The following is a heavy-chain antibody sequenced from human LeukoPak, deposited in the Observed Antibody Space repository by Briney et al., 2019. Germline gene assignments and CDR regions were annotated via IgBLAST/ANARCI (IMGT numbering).Heavy chain of an antibody. V-gene: IGHV3-23*01. J-gene: IGHJ4*02. CDR3: AKDLQGVFDY. CDR1: GFTFSIYA. CDR2: ITGSGDGT. Sequence: GGSLRLSCVASGFTFSIYAMTWVRQAPGKGLEWVSAITGSGDGTYHADSVKGRFTISRDNSKNTVYLQMNSLRVKDTAVYYCAKDLQGVFDYWGQGTLLTVSS. D-gene: IGHD3-10*01.